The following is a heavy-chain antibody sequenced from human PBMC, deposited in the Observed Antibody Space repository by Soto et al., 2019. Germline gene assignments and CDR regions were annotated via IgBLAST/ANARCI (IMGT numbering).Heavy chain of an antibody. CDR3: AKATTNGGWFNPFDS. D-gene: IGHD6-19*01. CDR2: ISWNSGTST. J-gene: IGHJ4*02. Sequence: LRLSCAASGFTFDDYAMHWVRQAPGKGLEWVSGISWNSGTSTYYADSVKGRFTISRDNSRDTLFLQMNSLTADDTAVYYCAKATTNGGWFNPFDSWGRGALVTVSS. V-gene: IGHV3-9*01. CDR1: GFTFDDYA.